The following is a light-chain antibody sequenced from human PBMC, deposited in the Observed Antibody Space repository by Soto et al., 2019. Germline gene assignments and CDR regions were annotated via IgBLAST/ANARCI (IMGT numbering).Light chain of an antibody. V-gene: IGLV2-8*01. Sequence: QSVLTQPPSASGSPGQSVTISCTGTRSDVGAYDYVSWYQQHPGKAPKLVISEVSKRPSGVPDRFSGSKSGNTASLTISGLQAEDEADYYCSSFAGSNVVFGGGTKLTVL. CDR1: RSDVGAYDY. CDR3: SSFAGSNVV. CDR2: EVS. J-gene: IGLJ2*01.